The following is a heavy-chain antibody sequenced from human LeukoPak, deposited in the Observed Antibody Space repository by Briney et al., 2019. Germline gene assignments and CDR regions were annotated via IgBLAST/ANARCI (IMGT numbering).Heavy chain of an antibody. J-gene: IGHJ4*02. Sequence: PGGSLRLSCAASGFTFSSSAMHWVRQAPGKGLEWVAVISYDESQKYYTDSVKGRFTIFRDNSRNTLFLQMNSLRGDDTAVYYCAKDVGKWESLHFFDYWGQGTLVTVSS. D-gene: IGHD1-26*01. CDR2: ISYDESQK. CDR1: GFTFSSSA. CDR3: AKDVGKWESLHFFDY. V-gene: IGHV3-30-3*01.